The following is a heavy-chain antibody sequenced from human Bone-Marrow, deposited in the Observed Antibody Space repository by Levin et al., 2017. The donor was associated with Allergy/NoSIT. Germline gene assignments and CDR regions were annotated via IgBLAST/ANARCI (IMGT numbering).Heavy chain of an antibody. Sequence: SGPTLVKPTQTLTLTCTFSGFSLNTSGVGVAWIRQPPEKALEWLALISWNDDKRYSPSLQRRRTITKDTSKNRVALTMTNMDPVDTATYYCAHIDSSGWNYDAFNFWGQGTLVTVSS. D-gene: IGHD6-19*01. CDR2: ISWNDDK. CDR1: GFSLNTSGVG. J-gene: IGHJ3*01. CDR3: AHIDSSGWNYDAFNF. V-gene: IGHV2-5*01.